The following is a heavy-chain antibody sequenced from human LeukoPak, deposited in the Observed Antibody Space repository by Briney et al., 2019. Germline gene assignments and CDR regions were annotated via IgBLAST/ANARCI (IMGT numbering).Heavy chain of an antibody. CDR3: ARERAATSGMDV. Sequence: GGSLRLSCSTSGFTFSLYAMTWVRQAPGKGLEWVSAIGGGGGTTYYADSVKGRFTISRDNSKNTLYLQMNSLRAEDTAVYYCARERAATSGMDVWGQGTTVTVSS. CDR2: IGGGGGTT. V-gene: IGHV3-23*01. D-gene: IGHD5-12*01. CDR1: GFTFSLYA. J-gene: IGHJ6*02.